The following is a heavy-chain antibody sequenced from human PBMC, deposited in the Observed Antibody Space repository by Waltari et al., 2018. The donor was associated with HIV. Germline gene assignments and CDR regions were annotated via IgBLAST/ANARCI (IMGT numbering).Heavy chain of an antibody. CDR3: AKSRPGAVFGDN. D-gene: IGHD3-3*01. CDR1: GYDFSTFD. J-gene: IGHJ4*02. CDR2: MSPNSCKT. V-gene: IGHV1-8*01. Sequence: QVQLVQSGAEVKQPGASVRVSCKTSGYDFSTFDINWVRQAAGQGLEWMGWMSPNSCKTGYAQRFKGRVSMTRDTSIDTAYMELSSLTSHDTAVYYCAKSRPGAVFGDNWGQGTLVAVSS.